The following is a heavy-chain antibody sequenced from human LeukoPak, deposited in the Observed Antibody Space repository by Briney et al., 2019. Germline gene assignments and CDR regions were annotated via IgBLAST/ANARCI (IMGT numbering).Heavy chain of an antibody. CDR1: GFTFSSYA. V-gene: IGHV3-23*01. CDR3: AKVVFDSSGYYGDAFDI. Sequence: PGGSLRLSCAASGFTFSSYAMSWVRQAPGKGLEWVSAISGSGGSTYYADSVKGRFTISRDNSKNTLYLQMNSLRAEDTDVYYCAKVVFDSSGYYGDAFDIWGQGTMVTVSS. CDR2: ISGSGGST. D-gene: IGHD3-22*01. J-gene: IGHJ3*02.